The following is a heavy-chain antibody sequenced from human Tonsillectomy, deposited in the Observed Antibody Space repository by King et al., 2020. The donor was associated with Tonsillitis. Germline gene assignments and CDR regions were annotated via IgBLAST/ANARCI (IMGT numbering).Heavy chain of an antibody. V-gene: IGHV4-34*01. D-gene: IGHD2-15*01. Sequence: VQLQQWGAGLLKPSETLSLTCAVYGGSFSGYFWSWIRQPPGKGLEWIGEINHSGSTNYNPSLKSRVTISVDTSKNPFSLKLSSVTAADTAVYYCASYHCSGGSCYPSFDYWGQGTLVTVSS. CDR1: GGSFSGYF. CDR2: INHSGST. CDR3: ASYHCSGGSCYPSFDY. J-gene: IGHJ4*02.